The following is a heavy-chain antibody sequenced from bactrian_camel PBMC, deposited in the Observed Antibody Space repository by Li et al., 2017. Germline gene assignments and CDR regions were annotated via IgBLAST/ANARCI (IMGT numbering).Heavy chain of an antibody. CDR3: AADIRPLGLRQTYGY. Sequence: VQLVESGGGSVQAGGSLRLSCAASGYTYSSYCMSWVRQAPGKGLEWVSAINSGGGSTYYADSVKGRFSIAKDNANHTLYLQMNSLKPEDTATYYCAADIRPLGLRQTYGYWGKGTQVTVS. D-gene: IGHD1*01. CDR2: INSGGGST. V-gene: IGHV3S40*01. J-gene: IGHJ4*01. CDR1: GYTYSSYC.